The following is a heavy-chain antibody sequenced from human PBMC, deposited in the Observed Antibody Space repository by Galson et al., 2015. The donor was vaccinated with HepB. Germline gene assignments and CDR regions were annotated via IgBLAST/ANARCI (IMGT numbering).Heavy chain of an antibody. CDR2: IIPIFGTA. D-gene: IGHD3-22*01. CDR3: ARAPIVVSGDAFDI. CDR1: GGTFSSYA. Sequence: SVKVSCKASGGTFSSYAISWVRQAPGQGLEWMGGIIPIFGTANYAQKFQGRVTITADKSTSTAYMELSSLRSEDTAVYYCARAPIVVSGDAFDIWGQGTMVTVSS. V-gene: IGHV1-69*06. J-gene: IGHJ3*02.